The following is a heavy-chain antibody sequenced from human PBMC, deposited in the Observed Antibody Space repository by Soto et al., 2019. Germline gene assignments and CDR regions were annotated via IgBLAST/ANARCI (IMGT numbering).Heavy chain of an antibody. CDR1: GGSISSYY. CDR3: ARKMCSGGSCYFDY. Sequence: PSETLSLTCTVSGGSISSYYWSWIRQPPGKGLEWIGYIYYSGSTNYNPSLKSRVTISVDTSKNQFSLKLSSVTAADTAVYYCARKMCSGGSCYFDYWGQGTLVTVSS. V-gene: IGHV4-59*01. CDR2: IYYSGST. J-gene: IGHJ4*02. D-gene: IGHD2-15*01.